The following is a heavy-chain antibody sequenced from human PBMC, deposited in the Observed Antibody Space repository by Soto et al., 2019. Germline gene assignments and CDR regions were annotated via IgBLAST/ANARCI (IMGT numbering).Heavy chain of an antibody. J-gene: IGHJ4*02. V-gene: IGHV3-30*18. D-gene: IGHD1-26*01. CDR2: MSSDGSKI. Sequence: QVQLVESGGGAVQPGESLRLSCVASGFDVTYYAMHWVRQAPGKGLESVAVMSSDGSKIHHTDSVKGRFTISRDNSKNTLYLQMNSLRKEDTAVYFCAQDEGVGGTLGLFDYWGQGTLVSVSS. CDR1: GFDVTYYA. CDR3: AQDEGVGGTLGLFDY.